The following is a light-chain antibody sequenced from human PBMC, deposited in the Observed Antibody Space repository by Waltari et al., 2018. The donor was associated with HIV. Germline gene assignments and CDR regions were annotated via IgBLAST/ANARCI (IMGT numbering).Light chain of an antibody. CDR2: GNS. J-gene: IGLJ3*02. CDR1: SSNIGAGYD. CDR3: QSFDSSLSGWV. Sequence: QSVLTQPPSVSGAPGQRVTISCTGSSSNIGAGYDVHWYQQLPGTAPKLLIYGNSNRPSGVPDRFSGSQSGPSASLAITGLQAEDEADYYCQSFDSSLSGWVFGGGTKLTVL. V-gene: IGLV1-40*01.